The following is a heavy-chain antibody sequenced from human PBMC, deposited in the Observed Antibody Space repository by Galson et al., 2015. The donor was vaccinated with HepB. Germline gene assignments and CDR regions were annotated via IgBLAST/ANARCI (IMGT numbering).Heavy chain of an antibody. Sequence: SLRLSCAASGFNFRSYSMNWVRQAPGKGLEWVSYISSSVSHIYYADSVKGRFTISRENAKNSLYLQMNSLRVEDTGVYYCARKMTAIDAFDIWGQGTLVTVSS. CDR2: ISSSVSHI. CDR1: GFNFRSYS. V-gene: IGHV3-21*05. J-gene: IGHJ3*02. CDR3: ARKMTAIDAFDI. D-gene: IGHD2-21*02.